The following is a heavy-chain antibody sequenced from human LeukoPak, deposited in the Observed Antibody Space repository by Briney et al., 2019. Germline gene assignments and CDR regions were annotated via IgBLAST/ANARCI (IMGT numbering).Heavy chain of an antibody. Sequence: GGSLRLSCAASGVTFSNYWMHWVRQAPGKGLVWVSRISPDGSITTYADSVKGRFTISRDNAESTLFLQMNSLRAEDTAVYYCTRGGRGLDVWGQGTTVTVSS. CDR1: GVTFSNYW. CDR2: ISPDGSIT. V-gene: IGHV3-74*01. J-gene: IGHJ6*02. CDR3: TRGGRGLDV.